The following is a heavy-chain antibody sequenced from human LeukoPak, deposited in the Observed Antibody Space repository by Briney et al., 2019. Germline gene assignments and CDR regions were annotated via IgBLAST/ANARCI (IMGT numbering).Heavy chain of an antibody. D-gene: IGHD2-2*01. J-gene: IGHJ4*02. CDR2: IYTSGST. CDR3: ARASAAAPFDY. Sequence: SQTLSLTFTVSGGSISSGSYYWSWIRQPAGKGLEWIGRIYTSGSTNYNPSLKSRVTISVDTSKNQFSLKLSSVAAADTAVYYCARASAAAPFDYWGQGTLVTISS. CDR1: GGSISSGSYY. V-gene: IGHV4-61*02.